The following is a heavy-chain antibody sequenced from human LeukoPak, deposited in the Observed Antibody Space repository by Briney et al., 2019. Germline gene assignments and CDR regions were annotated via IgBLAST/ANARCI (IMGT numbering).Heavy chain of an antibody. CDR2: FDPEDGET. CDR1: GYTLTELS. J-gene: IGHJ4*02. Sequence: ASVKVSCKVSGYTLTELSMHWVRQAPGKGLEWMGGFDPEDGETIYAQKFQGRVTMTEDTSTDTAYMELSSRRSEDTAVYFCATSPHYDDSSGYSRCLDYWGQGTLVTVSS. CDR3: ATSPHYDDSSGYSRCLDY. V-gene: IGHV1-24*01. D-gene: IGHD3-22*01.